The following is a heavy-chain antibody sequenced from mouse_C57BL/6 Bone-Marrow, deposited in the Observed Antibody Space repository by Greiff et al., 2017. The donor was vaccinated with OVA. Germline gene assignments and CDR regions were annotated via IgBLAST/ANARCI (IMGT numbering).Heavy chain of an antibody. J-gene: IGHJ3*01. Sequence: EVQGVESGPGMVKPSQSLSLTCTVTGYSITSGYDWHWIRHFPGNKLEWMGYISYSGSTNYNQSLKRRISITHDTSKNHFFLKLNSVTTEDTATYYCAREIYYGNYAWFAYWGQGTLVTVSA. CDR2: ISYSGST. CDR1: GYSITSGYD. D-gene: IGHD2-1*01. CDR3: AREIYYGNYAWFAY. V-gene: IGHV3-1*01.